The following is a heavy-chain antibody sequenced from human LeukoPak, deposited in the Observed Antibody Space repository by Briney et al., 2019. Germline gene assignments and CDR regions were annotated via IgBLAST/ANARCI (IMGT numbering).Heavy chain of an antibody. V-gene: IGHV3-43*01. CDR3: AKARGRYCSSTSCSPFDY. J-gene: IGHJ4*02. Sequence: PGGSLRLSCAASGFTFDDYTMHWVRQAPGKGLEWVSLISWDGGSTYYADSVKGRFTISRDNSKNTLYLQMNSLRAEDTAVYYCAKARGRYCSSTSCSPFDYWGQGTLVTVSS. CDR1: GFTFDDYT. CDR2: ISWDGGST. D-gene: IGHD2-2*01.